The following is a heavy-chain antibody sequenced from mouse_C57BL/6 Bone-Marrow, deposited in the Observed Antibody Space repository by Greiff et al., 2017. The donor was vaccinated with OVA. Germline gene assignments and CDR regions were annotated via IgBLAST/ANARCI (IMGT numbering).Heavy chain of an antibody. CDR3: TTSTVVAAYYAMDY. CDR1: GFNIKDDY. V-gene: IGHV14-4*01. J-gene: IGHJ4*01. Sequence: VQLQQSGAELVRPGASVKLSCTASGFNIKDDYMHWVKQRPEQGLELIGWIDPENGDTEYASKFQGKATITADTSSNTAYLQLSSLTSEDTAVYYCTTSTVVAAYYAMDYWGQGTSVTVSS. CDR2: IDPENGDT. D-gene: IGHD1-1*01.